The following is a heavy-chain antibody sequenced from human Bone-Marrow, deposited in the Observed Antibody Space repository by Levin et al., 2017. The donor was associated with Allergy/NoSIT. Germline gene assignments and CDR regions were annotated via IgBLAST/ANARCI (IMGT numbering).Heavy chain of an antibody. Sequence: ASVKVSCKASGYTFTRSYMHWVRQAPGQGLEWMAIINLSDGGTSYAQKFQGRVTLTTSTSTVYMELRSLRSEDTAIYYCARAPELMVYAADYWGQGTLVTVTT. CDR3: ARAPELMVYAADY. D-gene: IGHD2-8*01. CDR2: INLSDGGT. CDR1: GYTFTRSY. V-gene: IGHV1-46*01. J-gene: IGHJ4*02.